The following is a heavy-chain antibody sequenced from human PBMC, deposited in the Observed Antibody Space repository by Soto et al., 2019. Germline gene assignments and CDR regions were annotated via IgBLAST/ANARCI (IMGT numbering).Heavy chain of an antibody. J-gene: IGHJ6*02. V-gene: IGHV1-2*02. Sequence: ASVKVSCKASGYTFTGYYIHWVREAPGQGLEWMGWINPQTGGTSYAQKFQGRVTLSRDTSINTAYLELSRLRFDDAAVYFCARYKFPNGLDLWGQGTTVTVSS. D-gene: IGHD1-1*01. CDR1: GYTFTGYY. CDR3: ARYKFPNGLDL. CDR2: INPQTGGT.